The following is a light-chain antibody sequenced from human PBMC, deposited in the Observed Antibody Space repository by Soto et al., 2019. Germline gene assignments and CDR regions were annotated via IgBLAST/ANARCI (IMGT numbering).Light chain of an antibody. CDR1: QGISSY. J-gene: IGKJ5*01. CDR2: AAS. V-gene: IGKV1-27*01. CDR3: HHYGISPSIT. Sequence: IQLTQSPSSLSASVGDRVTITCRASQGISSYLAWYQQKPGKAPKLLIYAASTLQSGVPSRFSGSGSGTDFTLTISRLEPEDFAVYYCHHYGISPSITFGQGTRLEIK.